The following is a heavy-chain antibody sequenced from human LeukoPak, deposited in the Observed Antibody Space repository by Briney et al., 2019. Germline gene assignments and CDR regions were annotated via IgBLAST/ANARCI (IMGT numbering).Heavy chain of an antibody. Sequence: GGSLRLSCEDSGFTVSSNYMSWVRQAPGKGLEWVSVIYSVGTTYYADSVKGRFTISRDTSENTVFLQMNSLRAEDTAVYYCARLESTEGTLYWGQGTLVTVSS. CDR2: IYSVGTT. V-gene: IGHV3-66*02. CDR1: GFTVSSNY. CDR3: ARLESTEGTLY. D-gene: IGHD5/OR15-5a*01. J-gene: IGHJ4*02.